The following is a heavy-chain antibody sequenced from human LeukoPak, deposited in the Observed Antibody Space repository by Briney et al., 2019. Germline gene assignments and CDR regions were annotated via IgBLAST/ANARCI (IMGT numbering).Heavy chain of an antibody. CDR2: ISGSGGST. CDR1: GFTFSSYA. CDR3: AKPRGITMIVVVTHFDY. V-gene: IGHV3-23*01. Sequence: PGGSLRLSCAASGFTFSSYAMSWVRQAPGKGLEWVSAISGSGGSTYYADSVKGRFTISRDNSKNTLYLQMNSLRAEDTAVYYCAKPRGITMIVVVTHFDYWGQGTLVTVSS. J-gene: IGHJ4*02. D-gene: IGHD3-22*01.